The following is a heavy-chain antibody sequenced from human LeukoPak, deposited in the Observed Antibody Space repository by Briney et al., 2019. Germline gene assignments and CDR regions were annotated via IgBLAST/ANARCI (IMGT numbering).Heavy chain of an antibody. CDR1: GGSISSHY. Sequence: SETLSLTCTVSGGSISSHYWSWIRQPPGKGLEWIGYIHYTGHTRYNPSLTNRVSISADTSKNRFSLILNSLTTADTAVYYCVRDHEVITPAVGHWFDPWGQGPSHRLL. V-gene: IGHV4-59*11. CDR3: VRDHEVITPAVGHWFDP. D-gene: IGHD4-23*01. CDR2: IHYTGHT. J-gene: IGHJ5*02.